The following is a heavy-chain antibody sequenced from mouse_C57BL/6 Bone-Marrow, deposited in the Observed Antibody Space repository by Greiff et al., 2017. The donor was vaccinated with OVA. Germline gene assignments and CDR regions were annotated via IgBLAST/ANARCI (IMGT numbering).Heavy chain of an antibody. Sequence: EVKLEESGGGLVQPGGSLSLSCAASGFTFTDYYMSWVRQPPGKALEWLGFIRNKANGYTTEYSASVKGRFTISRDNSQSILYLQMNALRAEDSATYYCARWGLRGYYAMDYWGQGTSVTVSS. D-gene: IGHD1-1*01. CDR2: IRNKANGYTT. V-gene: IGHV7-3*01. CDR1: GFTFTDYY. J-gene: IGHJ4*01. CDR3: ARWGLRGYYAMDY.